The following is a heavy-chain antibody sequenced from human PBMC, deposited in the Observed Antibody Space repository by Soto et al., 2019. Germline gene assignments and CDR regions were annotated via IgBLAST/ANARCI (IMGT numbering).Heavy chain of an antibody. CDR2: IIPMFDIA. V-gene: IGHV1-69*02. CDR1: GGSFSIYT. Sequence: QVQLVQSGVEVKKPGSSVKVSCKAAGGSFSIYTVFWVRQAPGQGLEWMGRIIPMFDIANYAQNFQGRVTFNADKFTDTVYMEMLNLRSDDTXXXXXXXXXXXXEVFDIWGQGTLVTVSS. J-gene: IGHJ3*02. CDR3: XXXXXXXEVFDI.